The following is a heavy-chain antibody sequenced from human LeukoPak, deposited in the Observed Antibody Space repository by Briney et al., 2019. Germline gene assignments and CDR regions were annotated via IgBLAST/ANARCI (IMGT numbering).Heavy chain of an antibody. CDR2: IIPISGTA. V-gene: IGHV1-69*06. Sequence: SVKVSCKASGGTFSSYAISWVRQAPGQGLEWMGGIIPISGTANYAQKFQGRVTITADKFTSTAYMELSSLRSEDTAVYYCARGADLEAVPWGQGTLVTVSS. CDR1: GGTFSSYA. D-gene: IGHD3-3*01. CDR3: ARGADLEAVP. J-gene: IGHJ5*02.